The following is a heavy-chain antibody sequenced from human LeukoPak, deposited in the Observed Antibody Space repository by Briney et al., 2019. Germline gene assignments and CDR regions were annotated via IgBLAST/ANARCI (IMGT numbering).Heavy chain of an antibody. CDR1: GFTFSSYA. CDR3: ATDVPAVTIFGY. CDR2: ISGSGGT. D-gene: IGHD2-2*01. J-gene: IGHJ4*02. V-gene: IGHV3-23*01. Sequence: GGSLRLSCAVSGFTFSSYAMSWVRQAPGKGLEWVSTISGSGGTYYADSVKGRFTISRDNAKNTLYLQMNSLRAEDTAVYYCATDVPAVTIFGYWGQGTLVTVSS.